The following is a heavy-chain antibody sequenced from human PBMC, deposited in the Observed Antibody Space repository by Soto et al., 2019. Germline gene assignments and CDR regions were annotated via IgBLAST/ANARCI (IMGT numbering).Heavy chain of an antibody. CDR2: INSDGTTT. CDR1: GFTFNNFW. Sequence: PGGSLRLSCAASGFTFNNFWMYWVRQTPEKGLVWVSGINSDGTTTIYADSVKGRFTISRDNAKNSLHLQMNSLKPEDTAFYYCAKAESSGWYYSLDYWGQGTLVTVSS. CDR3: AKAESSGWYYSLDY. D-gene: IGHD6-19*01. J-gene: IGHJ4*02. V-gene: IGHV3-74*01.